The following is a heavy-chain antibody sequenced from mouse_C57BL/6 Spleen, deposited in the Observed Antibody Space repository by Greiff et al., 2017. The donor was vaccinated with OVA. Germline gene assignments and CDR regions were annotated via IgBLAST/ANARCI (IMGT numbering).Heavy chain of an antibody. J-gene: IGHJ1*03. CDR2: IDPSDSYT. V-gene: IGHV1-50*01. Sequence: QVQLKQPGAELVKPGASVKLSCKASGYTFTSYWMQWVKQRPGQGLEWIGEIDPSDSYTNYNQKFKGKATLTVDTSSSTAYMQLSSLTSEDSAVYYCARRKLGPRYWYFDVWGTGTTVTVSS. D-gene: IGHD4-1*01. CDR1: GYTFTSYW. CDR3: ARRKLGPRYWYFDV.